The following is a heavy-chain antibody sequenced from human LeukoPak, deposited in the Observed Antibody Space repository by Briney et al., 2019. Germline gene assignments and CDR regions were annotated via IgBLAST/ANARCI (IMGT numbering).Heavy chain of an antibody. V-gene: IGHV3-23*01. CDR1: GFTFSMYA. CDR3: AAVDFGHDY. Sequence: PGGSLRLSCAASGFTFSMYAMSWLRQAPGKGLEWVSGMSARSGDTNYADSVKGRFTISRDNSKNTLYLQMNSLRAEDTAVYYCAAVDFGHDYWGQGTLVAVSP. D-gene: IGHD3-3*01. J-gene: IGHJ4*02. CDR2: MSARSGDT.